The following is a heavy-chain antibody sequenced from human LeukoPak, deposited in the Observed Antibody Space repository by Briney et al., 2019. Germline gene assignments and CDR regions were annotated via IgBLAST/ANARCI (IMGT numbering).Heavy chain of an antibody. CDR1: RFTFSSYA. Sequence: GGSLRLSCAASRFTFSSYAMSWVRQAPGKGLEWVSTVSGGGSRTYYADSVKGRFTISRDNSTNTLYLQMYSLRAEDTALYYCAKGSEYYYGSDFDYWGQGILVTVSS. CDR2: VSGGGSRT. J-gene: IGHJ4*02. V-gene: IGHV3-23*01. CDR3: AKGSEYYYGSDFDY. D-gene: IGHD3-10*01.